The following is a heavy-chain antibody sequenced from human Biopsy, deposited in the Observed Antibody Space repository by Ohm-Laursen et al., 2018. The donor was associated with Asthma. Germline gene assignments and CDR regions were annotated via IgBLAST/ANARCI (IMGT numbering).Heavy chain of an antibody. D-gene: IGHD6-19*01. CDR2: IMTVFGTT. CDR1: GGTFSNFA. V-gene: IGHV1-69*13. J-gene: IGHJ6*02. CDR3: ARCQVGYSSGWSLLLKKIYYSGMDV. Sequence: SVKVSCKAPGGTFSNFAISWVRQAPGQGLEWLGGIMTVFGTTKHAQKFQGRVTITADESTSTAYMEVTSLRSEDAAIYYCARCQVGYSSGWSLLLKKIYYSGMDVWGQGAAVTVSS.